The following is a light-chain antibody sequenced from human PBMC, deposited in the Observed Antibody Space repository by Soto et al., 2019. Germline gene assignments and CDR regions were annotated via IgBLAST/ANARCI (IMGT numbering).Light chain of an antibody. J-gene: IGKJ4*01. Sequence: ETVMTQSPATLSLSPGERATLSCRASQSLSNNLAWYQQKPGQPPRLLIHGASTRATGVPARFSGYGSGTDFTPTISSLQSEDFAVYFCQQYNTWPPGVTFGGGTRVEIK. CDR1: QSLSNN. CDR2: GAS. V-gene: IGKV3-15*01. CDR3: QQYNTWPPGVT.